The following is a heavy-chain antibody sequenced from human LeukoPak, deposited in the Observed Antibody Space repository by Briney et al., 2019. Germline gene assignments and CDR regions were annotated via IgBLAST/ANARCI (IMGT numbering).Heavy chain of an antibody. V-gene: IGHV3-21*01. J-gene: IGHJ6*02. CDR2: ISSSSSYI. Sequence: PGGSLRLSCAASGFTFSSYSMNWVRQAPGKGLEWVSSISSSSSYIYYADSVKGRFTISRDNAKNSLYPQMNSLRAEDTAVYYRARDGYRAAAYYGMDVWGQGTTVTVSS. CDR3: ARDGYRAAAYYGMDV. CDR1: GFTFSSYS. D-gene: IGHD6-13*01.